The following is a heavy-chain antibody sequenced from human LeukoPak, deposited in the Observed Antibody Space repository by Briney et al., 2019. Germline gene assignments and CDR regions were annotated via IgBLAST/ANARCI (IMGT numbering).Heavy chain of an antibody. CDR3: AREEDCSGGICYLGNAFDI. J-gene: IGHJ3*02. CDR1: GGSFSGYY. Sequence: PSETLSLTCAVYGGSFSGYYWSWIRQPPGKGLEWIGEINHSGSTNYNPSLKSRVTISVDTSKNQFSLKLRPVTAADTAVYYCAREEDCSGGICYLGNAFDIWGQGTMVTVSS. D-gene: IGHD2-15*01. V-gene: IGHV4-34*01. CDR2: INHSGST.